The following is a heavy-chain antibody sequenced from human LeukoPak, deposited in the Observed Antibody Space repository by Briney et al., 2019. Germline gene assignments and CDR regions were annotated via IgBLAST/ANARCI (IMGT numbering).Heavy chain of an antibody. CDR1: GYTFTGY. D-gene: IGHD3-10*01. V-gene: IGHV1-2*02. CDR2: IKPKSGGT. CDR3: AREVYSGSGNYIHDYYGMDV. J-gene: IGHJ6*02. Sequence: EASVRVSCKASGYTFTGYIHWVRQAPGQGLERMGWIKPKSGGTNYAQKFQGRVTMTRDTSISTAYMEVSRLRSDDTAVYYCAREVYSGSGNYIHDYYGMDVWGQGTTVTVSS.